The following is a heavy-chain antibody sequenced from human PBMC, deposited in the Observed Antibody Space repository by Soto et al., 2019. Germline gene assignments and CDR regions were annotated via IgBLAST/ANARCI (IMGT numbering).Heavy chain of an antibody. D-gene: IGHD4-17*01. J-gene: IGHJ6*02. CDR2: IYPGDSDT. CDR1: GYTFTDYW. CDR3: ARLRGDQGDYGGGGMDV. Sequence: GESLKISCKGSGYTFTDYWIGWVRQLPGKGLEWMGIIYPGDSDTRYSPSFQGHVTITADKSISTAYLQWSSLKASDTAMYYCARLRGDQGDYGGGGMDVWGQGTTVTVSS. V-gene: IGHV5-51*01.